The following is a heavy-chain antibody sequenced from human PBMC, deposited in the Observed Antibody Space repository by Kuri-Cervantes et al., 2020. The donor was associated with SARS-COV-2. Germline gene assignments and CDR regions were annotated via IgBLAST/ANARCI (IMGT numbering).Heavy chain of an antibody. CDR2: SIIA. D-gene: IGHD6-13*01. CDR1: GGAFYSYS. CDR3: ARDDFSYGSNHFDI. Sequence: SETLSLTCAIYGGAFYSYSWRGSASPQGRGWSDLEKSIIASLKSRVTISMDTSKSQFSLRSSSVTAADTAVYYCARDDFSYGSNHFDIWGQGILVTVSS. J-gene: IGHJ4*02. V-gene: IGHV4-34*01.